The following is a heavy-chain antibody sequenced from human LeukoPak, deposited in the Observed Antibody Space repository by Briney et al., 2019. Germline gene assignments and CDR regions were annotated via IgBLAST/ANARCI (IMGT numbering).Heavy chain of an antibody. CDR3: TLPWGSGSYYDY. Sequence: GGSLRLSCAASGFTFSNAWLNWVRQAPGKGLEWVGHIKSKTDSGTTDYAAPVKGRFTISRDDSKNTLFLQMNSLKTEDTAVYYCTLPWGSGSYYDYWGQGTLVTVSS. CDR1: GFTFSNAW. V-gene: IGHV3-15*01. J-gene: IGHJ4*02. D-gene: IGHD3-10*01. CDR2: IKSKTDSGTT.